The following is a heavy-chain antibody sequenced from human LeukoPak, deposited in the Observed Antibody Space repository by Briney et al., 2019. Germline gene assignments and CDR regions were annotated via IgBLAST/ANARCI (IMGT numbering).Heavy chain of an antibody. V-gene: IGHV1-18*04. J-gene: IGHJ4*02. CDR1: GYTFTSYG. Sequence: GASVKVSCKASGYTFTSYGISWVRQAPGQGLEWMGWISAYNGNTNYAQKLQGRVTMTTDTSTSTAYMELRSLRSDDTAVYYCARTTMVRGVSPFDYWAREPWSPSPQ. CDR3: ARTTMVRGVSPFDY. CDR2: ISAYNGNT. D-gene: IGHD3-10*01.